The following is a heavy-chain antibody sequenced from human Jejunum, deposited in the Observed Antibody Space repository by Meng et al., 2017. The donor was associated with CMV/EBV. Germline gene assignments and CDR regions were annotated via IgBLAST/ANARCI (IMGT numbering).Heavy chain of an antibody. CDR2: ISSSSRYI. V-gene: IGHV3-21*01. CDR1: GFTFSSYN. J-gene: IGHJ5*02. CDR3: ARDIDH. Sequence: EVQLVDSWGGLGKPGGSLRLSCIGSGFTFSSYNMNWVRQAPGKGLEWVSSISSSSRYINYADSVKGRFTISRDNAKNSLYLQMNSLRVEDTAIYYCARDIDHWGQGTLVTVSS.